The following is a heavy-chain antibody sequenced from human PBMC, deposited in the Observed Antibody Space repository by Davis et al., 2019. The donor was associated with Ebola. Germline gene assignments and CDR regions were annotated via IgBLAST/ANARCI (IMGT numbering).Heavy chain of an antibody. V-gene: IGHV1-69*13. CDR3: ARDYANRMDV. J-gene: IGHJ6*04. CDR1: GYTFTSYG. CDR2: IIPIFGTA. Sequence: AASVKVSCKASGYTFTSYGISWVRQAPGQGLEWMGGIIPIFGTANYAQKFQGRVTITADESTSTAYMELSSLRSEDTAVYYCARDYANRMDVWGKGTTVTVSS. D-gene: IGHD3-16*01.